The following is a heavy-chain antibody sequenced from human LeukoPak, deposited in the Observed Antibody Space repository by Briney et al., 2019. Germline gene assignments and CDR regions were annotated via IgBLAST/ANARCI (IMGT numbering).Heavy chain of an antibody. CDR1: GFTFSSYG. J-gene: IGHJ3*02. CDR2: INSDGSST. V-gene: IGHV3-74*01. Sequence: GGSLGLSCAAPGFTFSSYGMHWVRQAPGKGRGWVSRINSDGSSTSYADSVKGRFTISRDNAKNTLYLQMNSLRAEDTAVYYCASSTVSSSWYGDHAFDIWGQGTMVTVSS. D-gene: IGHD6-13*01. CDR3: ASSTVSSSWYGDHAFDI.